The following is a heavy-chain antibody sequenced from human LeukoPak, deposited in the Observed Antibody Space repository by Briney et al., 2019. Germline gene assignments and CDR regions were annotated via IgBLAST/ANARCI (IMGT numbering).Heavy chain of an antibody. J-gene: IGHJ4*02. Sequence: PGGSLRLSCTVSGFTVSSNSMSWVRQAPGKGLEWVSFIYSGGNTHYSDSLKGRFTISRDNSKNTLYLQMNSLRAEDTAVYYCAKGSGDSSAWFQLFDYWGQGTLVTVSS. CDR3: AKGSGDSSAWFQLFDY. V-gene: IGHV3-53*01. D-gene: IGHD6-19*01. CDR1: GFTVSSNS. CDR2: IYSGGNT.